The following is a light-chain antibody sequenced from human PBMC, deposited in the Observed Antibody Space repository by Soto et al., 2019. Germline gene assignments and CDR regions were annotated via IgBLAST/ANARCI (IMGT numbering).Light chain of an antibody. V-gene: IGKV3-15*01. CDR2: GAS. CDR3: QHLNNWPSYT. Sequence: EIVMTQSPATLSVSPGERATLSCRASQNVNSNLAWYQQKPGQAPRLLIYGASTRDTGVPARFSGSGSGTEFTLTISSLQPEDFAIYYCQHLNNWPSYTCGQGTELEIK. J-gene: IGKJ2*01. CDR1: QNVNSN.